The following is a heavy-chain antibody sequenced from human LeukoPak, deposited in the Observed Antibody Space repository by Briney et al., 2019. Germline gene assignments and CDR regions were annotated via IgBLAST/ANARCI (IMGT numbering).Heavy chain of an antibody. CDR1: GFTFSSYW. V-gene: IGHV3-7*01. J-gene: IGHJ6*03. CDR3: AREGLRFLEWLSRKYYYYYYMDV. Sequence: GGSLRLSCAASGFTFSSYWMSWVRQAPGKGLEWVANIKQDGSEKYYVDSVKGRFTISRDNAENSLYLQMNSLRAEDTAVYYCAREGLRFLEWLSRKYYYYYYMDVWGKGTTVTVSS. D-gene: IGHD3-3*01. CDR2: IKQDGSEK.